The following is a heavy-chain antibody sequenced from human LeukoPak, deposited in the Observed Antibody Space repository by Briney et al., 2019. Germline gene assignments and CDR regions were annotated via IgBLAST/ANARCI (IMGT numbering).Heavy chain of an antibody. CDR1: GGSISSYY. V-gene: IGHV4-4*07. CDR2: IYTSGTT. D-gene: IGHD3-10*01. Sequence: SETLSLTCTVSGGSISSYYWNWIRQPAGKGLEWIGRIYTSGTTNYNPSLKSRVTISLDTSKNQFSLKVISMTAADTAAYYCTKSDGYGLIRICGRGTMVTVSS. J-gene: IGHJ3*02. CDR3: TKSDGYGLIRI.